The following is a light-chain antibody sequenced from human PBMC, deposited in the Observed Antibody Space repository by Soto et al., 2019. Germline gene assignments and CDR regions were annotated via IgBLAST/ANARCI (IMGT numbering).Light chain of an antibody. CDR1: QDIYTY. Sequence: DIQLTQSPSSLSASVGDRVTITCRASQDIYTYLVWYQQKPGTVSKLLIFAASTLQSGVPSRFSGSGSGTDFTLTISSLQPEDVATYYCQNYNGAPWTFGQGTKVEIK. CDR2: AAS. CDR3: QNYNGAPWT. J-gene: IGKJ1*01. V-gene: IGKV1-27*01.